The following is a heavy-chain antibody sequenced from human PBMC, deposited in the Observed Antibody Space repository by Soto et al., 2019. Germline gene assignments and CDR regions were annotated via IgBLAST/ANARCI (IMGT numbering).Heavy chain of an antibody. CDR1: GYTVTSYG. J-gene: IGHJ6*02. CDR3: ARDVRGHYYYYGMDV. D-gene: IGHD5-12*01. CDR2: ISAYNGNT. V-gene: IGHV1-18*01. Sequence: QVQLVQSGAEVKKPGASVKVSCKASGYTVTSYGISWVRQAPGQGLEWMGWISAYNGNTNYAQKLQGRVTMATDTSTSTAYMELRSLRSDDTAVYYCARDVRGHYYYYGMDVWGQGTTVTVSS.